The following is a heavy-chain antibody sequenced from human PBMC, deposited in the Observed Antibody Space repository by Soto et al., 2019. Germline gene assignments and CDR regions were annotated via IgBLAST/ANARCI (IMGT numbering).Heavy chain of an antibody. CDR3: ARAWSGYYPYHY. V-gene: IGHV3-30-3*01. D-gene: IGHD3-3*01. CDR1: GFTFSSYA. Sequence: QVQLVESGGGVVQPGRSLRLSCAASGFTFSSYAMHWVRQAPGKGLEWVAVISYDGSNKYYADSVKDRFTISRDNSKNTLYLQMNSLRAEDTAVYYCARAWSGYYPYHYWGQGTLVTVSS. CDR2: ISYDGSNK. J-gene: IGHJ4*02.